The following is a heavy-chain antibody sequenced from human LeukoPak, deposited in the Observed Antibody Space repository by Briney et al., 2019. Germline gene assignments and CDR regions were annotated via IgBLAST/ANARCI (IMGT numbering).Heavy chain of an antibody. J-gene: IGHJ6*03. CDR3: ARVTGYDFWSGYYNYYYYYMDV. Sequence: GGSLKLSCAASGFTFSGSAMHWVRQASGKGLEWVGRIRSKANSYATAYAASVKGRFTISRDDSKNTAYLQMNSLRAEDTAVYYCARVTGYDFWSGYYNYYYYYMDVWGKGTTVTVSS. V-gene: IGHV3-73*01. CDR1: GFTFSGSA. D-gene: IGHD3-3*01. CDR2: IRSKANSYAT.